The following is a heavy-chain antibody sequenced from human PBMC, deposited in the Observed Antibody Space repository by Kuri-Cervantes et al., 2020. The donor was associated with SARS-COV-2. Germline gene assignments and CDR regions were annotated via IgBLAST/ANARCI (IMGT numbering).Heavy chain of an antibody. CDR1: GFTFDDYG. CDR3: ARGGDSSGYPYYFDY. J-gene: IGHJ4*02. D-gene: IGHD3-22*01. V-gene: IGHV3-20*04. CDR2: INWNGGST. Sequence: GESLKISCAASGFTFDDYGMSWVRQAPGKGLEWVSGINWNGGSTGYADSVKGRFTISRDNAKNSLYLQMNSLRAEDTAVYYCARGGDSSGYPYYFDYWGQGTLVTVSS.